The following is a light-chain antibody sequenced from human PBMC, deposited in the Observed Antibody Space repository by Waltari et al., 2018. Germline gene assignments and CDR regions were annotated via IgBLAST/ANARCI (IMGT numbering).Light chain of an antibody. CDR3: QQSYSTPPQT. CDR1: QSISSY. J-gene: IGKJ1*01. V-gene: IGKV1-39*01. CDR2: AAS. Sequence: DIQMTQSPSSLSASVGDRVTITCRASQSISSYLIWYQQKPGKAPKLLIYAASSLQSGVPSRFSGSGSGTDFTLTISSLQPEDFATYYCQQSYSTPPQTFGQGTKVEIK.